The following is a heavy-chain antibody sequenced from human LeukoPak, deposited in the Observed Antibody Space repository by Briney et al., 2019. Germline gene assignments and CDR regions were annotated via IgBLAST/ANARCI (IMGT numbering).Heavy chain of an antibody. V-gene: IGHV4-4*09. D-gene: IGHD3-16*01. J-gene: IGHJ5*02. CDR2: IHTSGST. CDR1: GGSISSYY. Sequence: PSGTLSLTCTVSGGSISSYYWSWIRQPPGKGLEWIGYIHTSGSTNYNPSLKSRVTISVDTSKNQFSLKLSSVTAADTAVYYCARRRMLGVSGGCCWFDPWGQGTLVTVSS. CDR3: ARRRMLGVSGGCCWFDP.